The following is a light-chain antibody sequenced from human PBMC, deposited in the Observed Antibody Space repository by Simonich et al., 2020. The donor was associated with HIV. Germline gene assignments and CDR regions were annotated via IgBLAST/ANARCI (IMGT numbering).Light chain of an antibody. CDR2: EVA. CDR3: MQSIQLPPIT. J-gene: IGKJ5*01. CDR1: QSLLHSDGKTY. Sequence: DIVMTQTPLSLSVTPGQPASISCKSSQSLLHSDGKTYLYWYLQKPGQSPQLLIYEVANRVSGVPDRFSGSGSGTDFTLKISRVEAEDVGVYYCMQSIQLPPITFGQGTRLEIK. V-gene: IGKV2D-29*02.